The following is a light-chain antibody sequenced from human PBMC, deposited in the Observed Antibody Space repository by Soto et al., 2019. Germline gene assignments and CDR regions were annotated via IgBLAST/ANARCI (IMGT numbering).Light chain of an antibody. CDR3: AAWDDSVSGV. CDR1: SSNIGNNH. J-gene: IGLJ3*02. V-gene: IGLV1-47*01. CDR2: RNN. Sequence: QSVLTQPPSASGTPGQRVTISCSGSSSNIGNNHVYWYQQLPGTAPKLLIYRNNERPSGVPDRFSGSKSGTSDSLVISGLRSEDEADYYCAAWDDSVSGVFGGGTKVTVL.